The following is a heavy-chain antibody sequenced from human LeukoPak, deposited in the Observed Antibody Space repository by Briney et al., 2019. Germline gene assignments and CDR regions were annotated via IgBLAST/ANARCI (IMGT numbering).Heavy chain of an antibody. CDR2: IWYDGSNK. D-gene: IGHD3-3*01. J-gene: IGHJ4*02. CDR3: ARAGVRLDFDY. V-gene: IGHV3-33*01. Sequence: GGSLRLSCAASGFTFCSYGMHWVRQAPGKGLEWVAVIWYDGSNKYYADSVKGRFTISRDNSKNTLYLQMNSLRAEDTAVYYCARAGVRLDFDYWGQGTLVTVSS. CDR1: GFTFCSYG.